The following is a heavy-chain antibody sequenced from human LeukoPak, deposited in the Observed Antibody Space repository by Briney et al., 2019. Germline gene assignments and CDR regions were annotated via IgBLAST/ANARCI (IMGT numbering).Heavy chain of an antibody. CDR1: GFTFSSYE. Sequence: GGSLGLSCAASGFTFSSYEMNWVRQAPGKGLEWVSYISSRGSTIYYADSVKGRFTISRDNAKNSLYLQMNSLRAEDTAVYYCARDQNDYVWGSYRTSYYYYMDVWGKGTTVTVSS. V-gene: IGHV3-48*03. CDR2: ISSRGSTI. J-gene: IGHJ6*03. D-gene: IGHD3-16*02. CDR3: ARDQNDYVWGSYRTSYYYYMDV.